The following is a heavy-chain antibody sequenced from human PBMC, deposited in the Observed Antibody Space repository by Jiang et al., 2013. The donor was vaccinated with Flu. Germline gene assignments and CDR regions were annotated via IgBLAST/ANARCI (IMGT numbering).Heavy chain of an antibody. J-gene: IGHJ6*02. V-gene: IGHV4-39*07. CDR1: GGSISSSSYY. Sequence: GPGLVKPSETLSLTCTVSGGSISSSSYYWGWIRQPPGKGLEWIGTIYYSGSTYYNPSLKSRVTISLDTSKKQFSLNLSFVTAADTAVYYCARAAYSGNNGAYGMDVWGQGDHGHRLL. CDR2: IYYSGST. CDR3: ARAAYSGNNGAYGMDV. D-gene: IGHD1-26*01.